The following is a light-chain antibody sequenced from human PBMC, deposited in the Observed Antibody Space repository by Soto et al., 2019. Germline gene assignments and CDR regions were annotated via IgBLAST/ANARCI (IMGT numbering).Light chain of an antibody. CDR2: GAS. CDR3: QQSGSSPRRYT. J-gene: IGKJ2*01. CDR1: QSISSSN. V-gene: IGKV3-20*01. Sequence: EIVLTQSPGTLSLSPGERATLSCRASQSISSSNLAWYQQKPGQAPRLLIYGASNRATGIPDRFSGSGSGTDFTLTVSRLEPEDFAVYYCQQSGSSPRRYTFGQGTKLEIK.